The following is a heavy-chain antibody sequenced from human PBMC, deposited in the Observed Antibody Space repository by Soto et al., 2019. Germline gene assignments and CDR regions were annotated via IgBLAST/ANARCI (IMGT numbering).Heavy chain of an antibody. D-gene: IGHD3-10*01. J-gene: IGHJ6*02. V-gene: IGHV3-13*05. CDR1: GFTIINYD. CDR3: ARGPPRVRERTYYYRMDV. CDR2: IGDIDDP. Sequence: GGSLRLACAASGFTIINYDMHWVRQTTGKGLEWVSGIGDIDDPYYADSVKGRFTISREIAKNSLYLQMDGLRAGDSAVYYCARGPPRVRERTYYYRMDVWGQGTTGTVYS.